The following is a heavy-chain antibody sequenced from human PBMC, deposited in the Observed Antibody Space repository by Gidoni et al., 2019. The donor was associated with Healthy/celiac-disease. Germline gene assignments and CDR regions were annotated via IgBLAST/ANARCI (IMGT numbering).Heavy chain of an antibody. Sequence: EVQLVESGGGLVQPGRSLRLSCTASGFPFGDYAMSWFRQAPGKGLEWVGFIRSKAYGGTTEYAASVKGRFTISRDDSKSIAYLQMNSLKTEDTAVYYCTRVEDIVVVPAANPIDYWGQGTLVTVSS. D-gene: IGHD2-2*01. CDR3: TRVEDIVVVPAANPIDY. CDR2: IRSKAYGGTT. CDR1: GFPFGDYA. V-gene: IGHV3-49*03. J-gene: IGHJ4*02.